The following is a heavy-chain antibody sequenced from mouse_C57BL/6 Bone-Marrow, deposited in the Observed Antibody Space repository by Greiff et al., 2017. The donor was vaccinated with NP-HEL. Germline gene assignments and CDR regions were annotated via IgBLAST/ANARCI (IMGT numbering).Heavy chain of an antibody. D-gene: IGHD2-2*01. J-gene: IGHJ4*01. Sequence: QVTLKVSGPGILQPSQTLSLTCSFSGFSLSTFGMGVGWIRQPSGKGLEWLVHIWWDDDKYYNPALKSRLTISKDTSKNQVFLKIANVDTADTATYYCARIKLTNGYPYYYAMDYWGQGTSVTVSS. CDR3: ARIKLTNGYPYYYAMDY. CDR1: GFSLSTFGMG. CDR2: IWWDDDK. V-gene: IGHV8-8*01.